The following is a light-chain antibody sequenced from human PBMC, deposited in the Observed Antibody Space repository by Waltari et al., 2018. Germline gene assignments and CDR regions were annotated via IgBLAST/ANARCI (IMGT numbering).Light chain of an antibody. V-gene: IGKV1D-13*01. CDR1: QGIRSA. CDR3: QQFNNYPLT. CDR2: DAS. Sequence: AVQFTPSPSSLSASVGDRVTITCRESQGIRSALAWFQQKPGETPKLLIYDASTLESGVPSRFSGSGSGTDFTLTISRLQPEDFATYYCQQFNNYPLTFGGGTKVEIK. J-gene: IGKJ4*01.